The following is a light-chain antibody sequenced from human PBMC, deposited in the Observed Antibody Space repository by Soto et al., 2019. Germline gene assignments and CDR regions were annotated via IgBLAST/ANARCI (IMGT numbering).Light chain of an antibody. CDR2: WAS. Sequence: DIVMTQSPDSLAVSLGERATINCKSSQSLLYSSNNKNYLAWYQQKPGQPPKLLIYWASTRESGVPDRFSGSKSGTDFTLTISSLQAEDVAVYYCQQYYRTPLTFGGGTKVEIK. V-gene: IGKV4-1*01. CDR3: QQYYRTPLT. J-gene: IGKJ4*01. CDR1: QSLLYSSNNKNY.